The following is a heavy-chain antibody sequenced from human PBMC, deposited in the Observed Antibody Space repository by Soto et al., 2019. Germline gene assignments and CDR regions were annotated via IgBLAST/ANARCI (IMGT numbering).Heavy chain of an antibody. Sequence: GGSLRLSCAASGFTFSSYGMHWVRQAPGKGLEWVAVIWYDGSNKYYADSVKGRFTISRDNSKNTLYLQMNSLRAEDTAVYYCARDKGYLWFGTDNPDYWGQGTLVTVSS. CDR2: IWYDGSNK. CDR3: ARDKGYLWFGTDNPDY. D-gene: IGHD3-10*01. CDR1: GFTFSSYG. J-gene: IGHJ4*02. V-gene: IGHV3-33*01.